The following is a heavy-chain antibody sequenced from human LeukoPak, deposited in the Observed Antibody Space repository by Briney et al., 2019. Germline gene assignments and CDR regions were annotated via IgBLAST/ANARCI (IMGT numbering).Heavy chain of an antibody. CDR3: ARQGYYYYYMDV. V-gene: IGHV4-39*01. CDR1: GGSISSSSYY. Sequence: SETLSLTCTVSGGSISSSSYYWGWIRQPPGKGLEWIGNIYYRGSTYYNPSLKSRVTISVDTSKNQFSLKLGSVTAADTAVYYCARQGYYYYYMDVWGTGTTVTISS. J-gene: IGHJ6*03. CDR2: IYYRGST.